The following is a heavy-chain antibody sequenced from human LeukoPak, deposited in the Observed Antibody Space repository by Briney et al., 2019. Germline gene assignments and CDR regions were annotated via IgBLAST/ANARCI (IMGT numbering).Heavy chain of an antibody. D-gene: IGHD2-8*02. V-gene: IGHV4-59*01. J-gene: IGHJ4*02. CDR2: IYYSGST. CDR1: GGSISTYY. CDR3: ARIGTAP. Sequence: SETLSLTCTVSGGSISTYYWSWIRQPPGKGLEWIGYIYYSGSTNYNPSLKSRVTMSVDTSKNQFSLKLNSVTAADTAVYYCARIGTAPWGQGTLVTVSS.